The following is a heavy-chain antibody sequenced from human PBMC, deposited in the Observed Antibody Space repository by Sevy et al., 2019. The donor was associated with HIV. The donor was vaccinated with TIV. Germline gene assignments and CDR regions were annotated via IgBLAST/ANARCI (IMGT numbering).Heavy chain of an antibody. D-gene: IGHD5-12*01. V-gene: IGHV3-23*01. J-gene: IGHJ4*02. Sequence: GGSLRLSCAASGFIFNSYPISWVRQAPGKGLEWVSSISASGGSIYYADSVKGRFTISRDNSKKTVDLQMNSLRAGDTAVYYCAREDSGYEYWGPGTLVTVSS. CDR3: AREDSGYEY. CDR2: ISASGGSI. CDR1: GFIFNSYP.